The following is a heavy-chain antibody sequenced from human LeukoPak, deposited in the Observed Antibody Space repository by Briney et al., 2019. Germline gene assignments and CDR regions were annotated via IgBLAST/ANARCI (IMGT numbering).Heavy chain of an antibody. V-gene: IGHV4-59*01. CDR1: GGSISSYY. D-gene: IGHD6-13*01. CDR2: IYYSGST. CDR3: ARCKRSWAFDY. Sequence: SETLSLTCTVSGGSISSYYWSWLRQPPGKGLEWIGYIYYSGSTNYNPSLKSRVTISVDTSKNQFSLKLSSVTAADTAVYYCARCKRSWAFDYWGQGTLVTVSS. J-gene: IGHJ4*02.